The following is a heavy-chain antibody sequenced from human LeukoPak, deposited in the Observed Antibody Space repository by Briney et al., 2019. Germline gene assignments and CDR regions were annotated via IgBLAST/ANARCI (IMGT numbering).Heavy chain of an antibody. V-gene: IGHV4-34*01. Sequence: SETLSLTCAVYGGSFSGYYWSWIRQPPGKGLEWIGEINHSGSTNYNPSLKSRVTISVDTSKNQFSLKLSSVTAADTAVYYCARPDPTASFDYWGQGTLVTVSS. CDR1: GGSFSGYY. CDR2: INHSGST. D-gene: IGHD4-17*01. J-gene: IGHJ4*02. CDR3: ARPDPTASFDY.